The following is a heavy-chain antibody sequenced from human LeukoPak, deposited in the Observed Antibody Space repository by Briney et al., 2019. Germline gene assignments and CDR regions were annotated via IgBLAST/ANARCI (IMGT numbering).Heavy chain of an antibody. CDR2: IYYSGST. CDR3: ARDHDYGVLLDAFDI. Sequence: SETLSLTCTVSGGSISSGDYYWSWIRQPPGKGLEWIGYIYYSGSTYYNPSLKSRVTISVDTSKNQFSLKLSSVTAADTAVYYCARDHDYGVLLDAFDIWGQGTMVTVSS. V-gene: IGHV4-30-4*08. D-gene: IGHD4-17*01. J-gene: IGHJ3*02. CDR1: GGSISSGDYY.